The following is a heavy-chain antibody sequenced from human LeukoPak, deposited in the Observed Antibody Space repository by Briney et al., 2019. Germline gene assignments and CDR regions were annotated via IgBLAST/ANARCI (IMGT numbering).Heavy chain of an antibody. J-gene: IGHJ3*02. D-gene: IGHD2-21*02. CDR2: IEQDGSEK. Sequence: GGSLRLSCAASGFTFSYYWMNWVRQAPGKGLEWVANIEQDGSEKYYVDSVKGRFTISRDNAKNSLYLQMNSLRAEDTAAYYCARGDRSAFDIWGQGTMVTLSS. CDR3: ARGDRSAFDI. V-gene: IGHV3-7*01. CDR1: GFTFSYYW.